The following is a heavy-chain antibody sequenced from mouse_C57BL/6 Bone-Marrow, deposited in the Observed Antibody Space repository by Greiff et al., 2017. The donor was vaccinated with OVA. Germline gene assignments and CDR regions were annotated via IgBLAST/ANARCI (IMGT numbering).Heavy chain of an antibody. V-gene: IGHV3-6*01. CDR1: GYSITSVYY. CDR3: AGSLYYFDY. Sequence: EVQLQESGPGLVKPSQSLSLTCSVTGYSITSVYYWNWIRQFPGNKLEWMGYISYDGSNNYNPSLKNRISITRDTSKNQFFLKLNSVTTEDTATYYCAGSLYYFDYWGQGTTLTVSS. CDR2: ISYDGSN. J-gene: IGHJ2*01.